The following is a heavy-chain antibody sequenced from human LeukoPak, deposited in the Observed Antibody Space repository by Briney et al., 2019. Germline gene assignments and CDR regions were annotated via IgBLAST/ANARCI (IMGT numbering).Heavy chain of an antibody. CDR3: GRDIGAVAGTDDY. CDR1: GFTFSSYW. J-gene: IGHJ4*02. Sequence: GGSLRLSCAASGFTFSSYWMHWVRQAPGKGLVWVSRINSDGGSTTYADSVKGRFTISRDNAKKTLYLQMNSLRVEDTAVYYCGRDIGAVAGTDDYWGQGTLVTVSS. CDR2: INSDGGST. V-gene: IGHV3-74*01. D-gene: IGHD6-19*01.